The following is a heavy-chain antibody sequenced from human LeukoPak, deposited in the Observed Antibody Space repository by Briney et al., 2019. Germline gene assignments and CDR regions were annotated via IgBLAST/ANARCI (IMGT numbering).Heavy chain of an antibody. Sequence: ASVKVSCKASGGTFSSYAISWVRQAPGQGLEWMGRIIPILGIANYAQKFQGRVTITADKSTSTAYMELSSLRSEDTAVYYCARYRGFWAECRFYYYGLDVWGQGTTVTVSS. CDR2: IIPILGIA. CDR1: GGTFSSYA. CDR3: ARYRGFWAECRFYYYGLDV. V-gene: IGHV1-69*04. D-gene: IGHD3-16*01. J-gene: IGHJ6*02.